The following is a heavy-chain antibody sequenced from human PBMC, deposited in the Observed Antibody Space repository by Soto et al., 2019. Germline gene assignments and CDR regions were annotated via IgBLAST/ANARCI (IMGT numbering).Heavy chain of an antibody. J-gene: IGHJ4*02. Sequence: HVQLVPSGAEVKQPGSSVKVSCKAFGGTFSSYALSWVRQAPGQGLEWMGGIIPLFGTPNYAQNFQGRVTITADKSTSTAYMELASLRSDDTSVYYCSRACSSGCGRDFDYWDQGTLVIVSS. CDR1: GGTFSSYA. D-gene: IGHD2-2*01. CDR3: SRACSSGCGRDFDY. V-gene: IGHV1-69*06. CDR2: IIPLFGTP.